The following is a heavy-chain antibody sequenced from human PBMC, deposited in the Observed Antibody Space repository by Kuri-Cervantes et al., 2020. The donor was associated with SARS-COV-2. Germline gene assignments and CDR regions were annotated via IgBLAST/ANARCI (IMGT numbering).Heavy chain of an antibody. CDR3: ARSQGYGPANSCCWSWFDP. V-gene: IGHV1-18*01. CDR1: DDTFSSYG. CDR2: ISPYNHNT. Sequence: SVPVSCKQADDTFSSYGFSWARQAPGQGLEWMGWISPYNHNTKYAEKLQGRVTMTTDTSTSTAYMELRGLRSDDTDVYYCARSQGYGPANSCCWSWFDPWGQGTQVTVSS. J-gene: IGHJ5*02. D-gene: IGHD2-8*02.